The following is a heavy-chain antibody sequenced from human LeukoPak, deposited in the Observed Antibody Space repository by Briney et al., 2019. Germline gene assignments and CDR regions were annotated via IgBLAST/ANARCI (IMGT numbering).Heavy chain of an antibody. CDR1: GFTFSTYW. CDR2: INSDGSST. CDR3: ARAEHYSDRNGYYYFDY. V-gene: IGHV3-74*01. D-gene: IGHD3-22*01. Sequence: GGSLRLSCAASGFTFSTYWMHWVRQAPGKGLVWVSRINSDGSSTRYADSVKGRFAISRDNAKNTLYLQMNSLRAEDTAVYYCARAEHYSDRNGYYYFDYWGQGALVTVSA. J-gene: IGHJ4*02.